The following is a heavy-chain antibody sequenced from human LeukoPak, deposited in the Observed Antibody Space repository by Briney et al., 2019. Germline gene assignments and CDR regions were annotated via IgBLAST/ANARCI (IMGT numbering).Heavy chain of an antibody. V-gene: IGHV3-48*03. D-gene: IGHD3-10*01. J-gene: IGHJ4*02. CDR3: ARDLGDWYSSGFDD. CDR2: ISRDGSTV. Sequence: PGGSLRLSCAGSGFTFRNYEMSWVRQAPGKGLEWVSRISRDGSTVYYRDSVKGRFTISRDNVKNSLYLHMNSLRVEDTGVYYCARDLGDWYSSGFDDWGQGSLVIVSS. CDR1: GFTFRNYE.